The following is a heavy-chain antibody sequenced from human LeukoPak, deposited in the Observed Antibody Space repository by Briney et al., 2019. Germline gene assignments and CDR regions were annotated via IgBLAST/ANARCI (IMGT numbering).Heavy chain of an antibody. CDR3: ARAGSGFDY. CDR2: IYYSGST. Sequence: SENLSRTCTVYAGSISSISWGWLRQAQGQGLERIGYIYYSGSTNYNPSLKRRVTIPVDTTKNDFSLKMSSVTAADAAVYYCARAGSGFDYWGQGTLVTVSS. V-gene: IGHV4-59*01. J-gene: IGHJ4*02. D-gene: IGHD3-22*01. CDR1: AGSISSIS.